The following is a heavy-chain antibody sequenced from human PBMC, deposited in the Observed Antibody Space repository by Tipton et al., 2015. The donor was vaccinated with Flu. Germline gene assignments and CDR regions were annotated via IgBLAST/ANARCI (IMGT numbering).Heavy chain of an antibody. V-gene: IGHV4-31*03. CDR1: GGPISSYTYY. CDR2: IYYSGST. Sequence: TLSLTCTVSGGPISSYTYYWSWIRQHPGKGLEWIGYIYYSGSTYYNPSLKSRVTISIDTSKNQFSLKLSSVTAADTAVYYCARALQNYFDYWGQGTLVTVSS. CDR3: ARALQNYFDY. J-gene: IGHJ4*02.